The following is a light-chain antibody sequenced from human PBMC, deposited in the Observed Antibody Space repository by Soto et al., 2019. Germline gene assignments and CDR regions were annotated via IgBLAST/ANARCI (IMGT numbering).Light chain of an antibody. CDR1: TSNIGDNY. V-gene: IGLV1-51*01. J-gene: IGLJ2*01. Sequence: QSVLTQPPAVSAAPGQKLTISCAGTTSNIGDNYVSWYQQVPGAAPKLLMYDNDKRPSGISDRFSGSKSGTSATLGITGLQTGDEADYYCGTWDSSLSAVVFGGGTKLTVL. CDR2: DND. CDR3: GTWDSSLSAVV.